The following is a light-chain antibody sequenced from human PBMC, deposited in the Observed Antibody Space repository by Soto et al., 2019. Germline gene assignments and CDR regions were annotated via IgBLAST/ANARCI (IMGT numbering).Light chain of an antibody. J-gene: IGLJ1*01. Sequence: QSALTQPASVSGSPGQSITISCTGTSSDVGGYNYVSWYQQHPGKAPKLMIYDVSNRPSGVSNRFSGSKSGNTASLTISGLQAEDEADYYCSSYTSRSTPFVFATGTTLTVL. CDR3: SSYTSRSTPFV. CDR1: SSDVGGYNY. V-gene: IGLV2-14*01. CDR2: DVS.